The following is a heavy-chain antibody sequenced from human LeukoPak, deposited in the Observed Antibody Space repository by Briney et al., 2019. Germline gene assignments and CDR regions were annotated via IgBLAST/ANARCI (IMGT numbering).Heavy chain of an antibody. CDR1: GFTFSCYW. D-gene: IGHD3-10*02. V-gene: IGHV3-74*01. J-gene: IGHJ6*04. CDR3: AELGITMIGGV. Sequence: GGSLRLSCAASGFTFSCYWMHWVRQAPGKGLVWVSRINSDGSSTSYADSVKGRFTISRDNAKNSLYLQMNSLRAEDTAVYYCAELGITMIGGVWGKGTTVTISS. CDR2: INSDGSST.